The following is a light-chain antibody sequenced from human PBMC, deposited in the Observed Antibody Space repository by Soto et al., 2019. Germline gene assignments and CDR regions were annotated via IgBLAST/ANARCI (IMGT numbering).Light chain of an antibody. CDR2: EVS. CDR3: MQSIQFPRT. V-gene: IGKV2D-29*01. Sequence: DIVMTQTPFSLSVTPGQPASISCKSSQTLLFSDGSTFLYWYLQKPGQPPQLLISEVSDRLSGVPDRFSGSGSATDLTLKISRVEAEDVGVYYCMQSIQFPRTFGQGTKLDIK. CDR1: QTLLFSDGSTF. J-gene: IGKJ2*01.